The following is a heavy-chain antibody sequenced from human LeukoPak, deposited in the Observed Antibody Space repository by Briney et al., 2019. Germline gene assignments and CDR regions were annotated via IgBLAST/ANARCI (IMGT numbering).Heavy chain of an antibody. D-gene: IGHD6-19*01. J-gene: IGHJ4*02. CDR2: IRDSGVTT. V-gene: IGHV3-23*01. Sequence: GSLRLSCAASGFTFSSYAMSWVRQAPGKGLEWVSAIRDSGVTTYYADSVKGRFTISRDNSKNTLYLQMNSLRAEDTALYYCAKDAAVAGIQFDFWGQGTLVTVSS. CDR3: AKDAAVAGIQFDF. CDR1: GFTFSSYA.